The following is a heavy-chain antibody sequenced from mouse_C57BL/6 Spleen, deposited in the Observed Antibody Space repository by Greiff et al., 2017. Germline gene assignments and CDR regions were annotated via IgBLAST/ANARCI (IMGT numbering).Heavy chain of an antibody. D-gene: IGHD2-4*01. Sequence: VQLQQSGAELARPGASVKLSCTASGYTFTSSGISWVKQRTGQGLEWLGEIYPRSGNTYYNEKFKGKATLTADKSSSTAYMELRRRRYEDAAVECCARGGGYDYDGNWYFDVWGTGTTVTVSS. CDR1: GYTFTSSG. CDR2: IYPRSGNT. V-gene: IGHV1-81*01. CDR3: ARGGGYDYDGNWYFDV. J-gene: IGHJ1*03.